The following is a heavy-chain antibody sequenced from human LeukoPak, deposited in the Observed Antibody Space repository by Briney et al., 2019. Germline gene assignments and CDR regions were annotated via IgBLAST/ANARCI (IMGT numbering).Heavy chain of an antibody. J-gene: IGHJ5*02. CDR1: GYSFTSYW. D-gene: IGHD5-18*01. V-gene: IGHV5-51*01. Sequence: GESLKISCKGSGYSFTSYWIGWVRQMPGKGLEWMGIIYPGDSDTRYSPSFQGQVTISADKSISTAYLQWSSLKASDTAMYYCARNGDTAMVTSWFDPWGQGTLVTVSS. CDR3: ARNGDTAMVTSWFDP. CDR2: IYPGDSDT.